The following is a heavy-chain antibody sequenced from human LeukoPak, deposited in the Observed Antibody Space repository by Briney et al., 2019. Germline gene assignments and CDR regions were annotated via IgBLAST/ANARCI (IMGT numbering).Heavy chain of an antibody. J-gene: IGHJ4*02. V-gene: IGHV3-9*01. D-gene: IGHD2-21*01. CDR1: GFTFDDYA. Sequence: GGSLRLSCAASGFTFDDYAMHWVRQAPGKGLEWVSGISWNSGSIGYADSVKGRFTISRDNAKNSLYLQMNSLRAEDTALYYCVAGGGANCWGQGTLVTVSS. CDR2: ISWNSGSI. CDR3: VAGGGANC.